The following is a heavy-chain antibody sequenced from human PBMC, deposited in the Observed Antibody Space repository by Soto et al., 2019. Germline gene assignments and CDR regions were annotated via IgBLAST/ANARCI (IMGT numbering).Heavy chain of an antibody. CDR3: ARAPVGSSGRTFDY. J-gene: IGHJ4*02. V-gene: IGHV4-59*02. CDR1: GDSVTSLY. Sequence: SETLSLTCSFSGDSVTSLYLTWIRQSPEKGLEWIGYMYYSGCTNYNPSLKSRLTISVDTSKNQFSLKLTSVTAADTAVYYCARAPVGSSGRTFDYWGQGTLVTVSS. CDR2: MYYSGCT. D-gene: IGHD6-25*01.